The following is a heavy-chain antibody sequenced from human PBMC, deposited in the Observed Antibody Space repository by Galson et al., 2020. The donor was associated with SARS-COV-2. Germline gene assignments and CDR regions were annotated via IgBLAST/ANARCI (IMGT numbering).Heavy chain of an antibody. CDR1: GFPFNIYA. Sequence: GGSLRLSCAASGFPFNIYAMHWVRQAPGKGLEWVAVISYDETNKSYADSVKGRFTISRDNSKNTLYLHMNSLRPEDTAVYYCATVGTVITLGDSWGQGTLVTVSS. J-gene: IGHJ4*02. D-gene: IGHD3-16*01. CDR2: ISYDETNK. CDR3: ATVGTVITLGDS. V-gene: IGHV3-30*04.